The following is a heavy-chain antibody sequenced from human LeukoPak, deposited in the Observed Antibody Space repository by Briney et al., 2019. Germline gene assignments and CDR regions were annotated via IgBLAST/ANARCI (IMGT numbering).Heavy chain of an antibody. D-gene: IGHD3-10*01. CDR2: INPNSGGT. CDR3: SRELGYYYGSGSFDY. Sequence: AAVTVSCKASGYTFTGCYMHWVRQAPGQGLEGMGWINPNSGGTNYAQKLQGRVTLTRDTSISTAYMELSRLRSDDTAVYYCSRELGYYYGSGSFDYWGQGTLVAVSS. CDR1: GYTFTGCY. V-gene: IGHV1-2*02. J-gene: IGHJ4*02.